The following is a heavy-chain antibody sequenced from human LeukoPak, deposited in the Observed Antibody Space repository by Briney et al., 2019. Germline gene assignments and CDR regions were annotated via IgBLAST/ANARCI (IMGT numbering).Heavy chain of an antibody. Sequence: PGGSLRLSCAASGFTVSHMSWVRQPPGQGLEWIGEISLTGETNYNPSLNGRVTMSLDKSRNQLSLKLTSVTAADTAIYYCSRESGAFCPFGYWGQGTLVIVPP. J-gene: IGHJ4*02. D-gene: IGHD1-26*01. CDR2: ISLTGET. V-gene: IGHV4-4*02. CDR3: SRESGAFCPFGY. CDR1: GFTVSHM.